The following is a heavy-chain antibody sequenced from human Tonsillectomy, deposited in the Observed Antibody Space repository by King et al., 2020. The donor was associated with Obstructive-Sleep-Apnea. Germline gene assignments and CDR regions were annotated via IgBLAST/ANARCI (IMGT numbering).Heavy chain of an antibody. CDR2: IYYSGST. CDR3: ARVRYGGNSAYYYYGMDV. V-gene: IGHV4-31*03. J-gene: IGHJ6*02. CDR1: GGSISSDGYY. D-gene: IGHD4-23*01. Sequence: VQLQESGPGLVKPSQTLSLTCTVSGGSISSDGYYWSWIRQHPGKGLEWIGYIYYSGSTYYNPSLKSRVTISVDTSKNQFSLKLSSVTAADTAVYYCARVRYGGNSAYYYYGMDVWGQGTTVTVSS.